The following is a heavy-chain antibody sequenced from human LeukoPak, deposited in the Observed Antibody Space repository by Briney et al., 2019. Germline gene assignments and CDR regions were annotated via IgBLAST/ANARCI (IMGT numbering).Heavy chain of an antibody. CDR3: ARGVYYYDSSGYYFAFDI. V-gene: IGHV1-2*02. D-gene: IGHD3-22*01. CDR1: GYTFTKYG. J-gene: IGHJ3*02. Sequence: ASVKVSCKASGYTFTKYGINWVRQAPGQGPEWMGWINPNSGGTNYAQKFQGRVTMTRDTSISTAYMELSRLRSDDTAVYYCARGVYYYDSSGYYFAFDIWGQGTMVTVSS. CDR2: INPNSGGT.